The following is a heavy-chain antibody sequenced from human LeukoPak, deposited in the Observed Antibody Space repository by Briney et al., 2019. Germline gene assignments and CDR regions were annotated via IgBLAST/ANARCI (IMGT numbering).Heavy chain of an antibody. CDR1: GYSISSGYM. V-gene: IGHV4-38-2*02. CDR3: ARHRSGWLQSSFDY. D-gene: IGHD5-24*01. CDR2: IDGSGSS. J-gene: IGHJ4*02. Sequence: SETLSLTCTVSGYSISSGYMWGWIGPPPEKGLEWIGSIDGSGSSYYNPSLKSRVTISVDTSRNQFSLKLSSLTAADTAVYYCARHRSGWLQSSFDYWGQGTLVTVSS.